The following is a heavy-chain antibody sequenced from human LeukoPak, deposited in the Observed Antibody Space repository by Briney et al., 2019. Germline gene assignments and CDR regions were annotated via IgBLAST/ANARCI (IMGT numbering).Heavy chain of an antibody. Sequence: PGGSLRLSCAPSGFTFSAYAMSWVRQAPGKGLEWVTSITGYGDRTYYADSVKGRFTISRDNSKNTLYLQLNSLRAEDTAVYYCAKDRSWIIDAWFDSWGQGTRATVSS. J-gene: IGHJ5*01. V-gene: IGHV3-23*01. CDR3: AKDRSWIIDAWFDS. D-gene: IGHD1-1*01. CDR2: ITGYGDRT. CDR1: GFTFSAYA.